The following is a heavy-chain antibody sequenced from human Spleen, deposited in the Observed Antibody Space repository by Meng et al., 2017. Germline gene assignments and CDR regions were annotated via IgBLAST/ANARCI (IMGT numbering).Heavy chain of an antibody. CDR1: GFTFSSYA. Sequence: GGSLRLSCAASGFTFSSYAMHWVRQAPGKGLEWLAVISYDGSNKYYGDSVKGRFTISRDNSKNTLFLQMNSLRAEDTAVYFCARPDYYESSGYDYWGQGRLVTVSS. J-gene: IGHJ4*02. CDR3: ARPDYYESSGYDY. D-gene: IGHD3-22*01. CDR2: ISYDGSNK. V-gene: IGHV3-30*04.